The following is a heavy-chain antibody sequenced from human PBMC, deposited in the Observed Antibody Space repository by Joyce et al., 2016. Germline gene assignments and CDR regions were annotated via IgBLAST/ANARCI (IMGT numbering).Heavy chain of an antibody. CDR1: GFSFDFDP. Sequence: QVQLVESGGGVVQPGRSLRLSCAASGFSFDFDPIHWVPRAPGKGRELVAVISSDGSNQHYADSVKGRFTISRDNSKNTLDLQMDGLGVDDTAVYYCVRDGRGYKYAYGRFDHWGQGTLVTVSS. D-gene: IGHD3-16*01. CDR3: VRDGRGYKYAYGRFDH. J-gene: IGHJ4*02. V-gene: IGHV3-30-3*01. CDR2: ISSDGSNQ.